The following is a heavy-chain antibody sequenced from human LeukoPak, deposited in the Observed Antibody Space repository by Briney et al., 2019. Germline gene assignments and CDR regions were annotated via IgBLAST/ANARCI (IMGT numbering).Heavy chain of an antibody. D-gene: IGHD2-15*01. CDR3: ARDGVGYCSGGSCHNWFDP. V-gene: IGHV3-23*01. Sequence: GGSLRLSCAASGFTFSSYAMTWVRQAPGEGLQWVSGISGSGTSAYYADSVRGRFTISRDNSKNTLYLQMNSLRAEDTAVYYCARDGVGYCSGGSCHNWFDPWGQGTLVTVSS. J-gene: IGHJ5*02. CDR2: ISGSGTSA. CDR1: GFTFSSYA.